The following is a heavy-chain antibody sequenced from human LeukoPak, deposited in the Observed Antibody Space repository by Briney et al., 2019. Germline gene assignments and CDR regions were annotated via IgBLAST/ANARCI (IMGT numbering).Heavy chain of an antibody. Sequence: PSETLSLTCAVYGGSFRGYYWSWIRQPPGKGLEWIGEINHSGSTNYNPSLKSRVTVSVDTSKNQFSLKLSSVTAAGTAVYYCASSHAIAVAGNDWFDPWGQGTLVTVSS. V-gene: IGHV4-34*01. CDR2: INHSGST. CDR1: GGSFRGYY. J-gene: IGHJ5*02. D-gene: IGHD6-19*01. CDR3: ASSHAIAVAGNDWFDP.